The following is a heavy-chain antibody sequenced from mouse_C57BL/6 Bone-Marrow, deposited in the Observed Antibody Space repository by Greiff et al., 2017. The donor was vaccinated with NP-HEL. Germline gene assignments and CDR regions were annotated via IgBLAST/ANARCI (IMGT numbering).Heavy chain of an antibody. CDR1: GFNIKDDY. Sequence: DVQLQESGAELVRPGASVKLSCTASGFNIKDDYMHWVKQRPEQGLAWIGWIDPENGDTEYASKFQGKATITADTSSNTAYLQLSSLTSEDTAVYSCTTPITTVVATRHFDVWGTGTTVTVSS. CDR3: TTPITTVVATRHFDV. CDR2: IDPENGDT. D-gene: IGHD1-1*01. V-gene: IGHV14-4*01. J-gene: IGHJ1*03.